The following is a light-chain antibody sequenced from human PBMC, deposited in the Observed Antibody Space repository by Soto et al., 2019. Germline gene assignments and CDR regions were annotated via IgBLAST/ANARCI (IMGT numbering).Light chain of an antibody. CDR3: SSYAGSDNPYV. CDR1: GSDVGGYNY. J-gene: IGLJ1*01. V-gene: IGLV2-8*01. CDR2: EVT. Sequence: QSVLTQPASVSGSPGQSITISCTGTGSDVGGYNYVSWYQQLPDKAPKLMIYEVTKRPLGVPDRFSGSKSGNTASLTVSGLQAEDEADYYCSSYAGSDNPYVFGTGTKVTVL.